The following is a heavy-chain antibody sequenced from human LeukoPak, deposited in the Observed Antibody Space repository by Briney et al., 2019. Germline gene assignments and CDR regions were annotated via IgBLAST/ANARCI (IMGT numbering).Heavy chain of an antibody. Sequence: SETLSLTCTVSGGSISNYYWSWIRQPAGKGLEWIGRIYTSGSTNYNPSLKSRVTMSVDTSKNQFSLKLSSVTAADTAVYYCARESYWGSSGKGFDYWGQGTPVTVSS. CDR1: GGSISNYY. D-gene: IGHD7-27*01. CDR3: ARESYWGSSGKGFDY. V-gene: IGHV4-4*07. J-gene: IGHJ4*02. CDR2: IYTSGST.